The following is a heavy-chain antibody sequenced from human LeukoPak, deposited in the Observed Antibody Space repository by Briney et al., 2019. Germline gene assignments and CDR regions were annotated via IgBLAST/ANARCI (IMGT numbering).Heavy chain of an antibody. V-gene: IGHV5-51*01. CDR2: IYPGDSDT. J-gene: IGHJ4*02. D-gene: IGHD3-10*01. CDR1: GYSFTSYW. CDR3: ARFPMVRGVIISSYFDY. Sequence: GESLKISCKGPGYSFTSYWIGWVRQMPGKGLEWMGIIYPGDSDTRYSPSFQGQVTISADKSISTAYLQWSSLKASDTAMYYCARFPMVRGVIISSYFDYWGQGTLVTVSS.